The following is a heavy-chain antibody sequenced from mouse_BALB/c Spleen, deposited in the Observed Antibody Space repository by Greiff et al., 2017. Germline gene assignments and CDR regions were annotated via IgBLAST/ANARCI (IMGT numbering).Heavy chain of an antibody. CDR2: IWRGGST. J-gene: IGHJ1*01. CDR1: GFSLTSYG. D-gene: IGHD1-1*01. Sequence: QVQLQQSGPSLVQPSQSLSITCTVSGFSLTSYGVHWVRQSPGKGLEWLGVIWRGGSTDYNAAFMSRLCITKDNSKSQVFFKMNSLQADDTAIYYCAKGNYDSSYGYFDVWGAGTTVTVSS. V-gene: IGHV2-5-1*01. CDR3: AKGNYDSSYGYFDV.